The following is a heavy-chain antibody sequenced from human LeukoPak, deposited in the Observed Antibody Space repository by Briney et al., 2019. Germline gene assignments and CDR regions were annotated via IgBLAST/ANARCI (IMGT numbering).Heavy chain of an antibody. V-gene: IGHV3-21*01. J-gene: IGHJ3*02. CDR3: ARKMKTGDRVGTFDI. CDR1: GFTFSSYS. CDR2: ISSSSSYI. D-gene: IGHD1-1*01. Sequence: PGGSLRLSCAASGFTFSSYSMNWVRQAPGKGLEWVSSISSSSSYIYYADSVKGRFTISRDNAKNSLYLQMNSLRAEDTAVYYCARKMKTGDRVGTFDIWGQGTMVTVSS.